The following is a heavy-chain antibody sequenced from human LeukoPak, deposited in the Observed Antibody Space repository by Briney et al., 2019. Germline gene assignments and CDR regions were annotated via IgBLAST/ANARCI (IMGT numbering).Heavy chain of an antibody. J-gene: IGHJ4*02. CDR3: ARGPLSTYYYDSSGYDDY. Sequence: SETLSLTCAVSGGSISSSNWWSWVRQPPGKGLEWIGEIYHSGSTNYNPSLKSRVTISVDKSKNQFSLKLSSVTAADTAVYYCARGPLSTYYYDSSGYDDYWGQGTLVTVSS. D-gene: IGHD3-22*01. V-gene: IGHV4-4*02. CDR1: GGSISSSNW. CDR2: IYHSGST.